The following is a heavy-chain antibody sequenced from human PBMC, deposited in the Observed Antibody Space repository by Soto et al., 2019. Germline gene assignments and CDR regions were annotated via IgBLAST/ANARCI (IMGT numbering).Heavy chain of an antibody. CDR2: IRGNGDPP. Sequence: GWSLRLSCSPSGFTFISYAMHWVRQAPGKGLEYVSGIRGNGDPPFYADSVKGRFTISRDNSKNTLYLQMSSLSADDTAVYYCVKSRGGNNFDFFDWGQGALVTVSS. D-gene: IGHD5-12*01. CDR3: VKSRGGNNFDFFD. J-gene: IGHJ4*02. CDR1: GFTFISYA. V-gene: IGHV3-64D*06.